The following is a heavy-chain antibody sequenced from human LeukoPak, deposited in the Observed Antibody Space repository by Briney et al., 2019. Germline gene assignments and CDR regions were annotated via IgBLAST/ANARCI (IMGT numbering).Heavy chain of an antibody. J-gene: IGHJ4*02. D-gene: IGHD6-19*01. Sequence: SQTLSLTCTVSGGSISSGGYYWSWIRQHPGKGLEWIGYIYYSGSTYYNPSLKSRVTISVDTSKNHFSLKLTSVTAADTATYYCARETSLAGFASGLGFNYWGQGILVTVSS. V-gene: IGHV4-31*03. CDR2: IYYSGST. CDR1: GGSISSGGYY. CDR3: ARETSLAGFASGLGFNY.